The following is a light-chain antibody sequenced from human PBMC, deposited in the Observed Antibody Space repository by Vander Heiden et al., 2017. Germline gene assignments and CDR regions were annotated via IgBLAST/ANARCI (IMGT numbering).Light chain of an antibody. J-gene: IGLJ1*01. CDR3: AAWDDSLNGYV. Sequence: QSVLTQPPSASGTPGQRVTIPCSGSSSNIGSNTVNWYQQLPGTAPKLLIHTNNQRPSGVPDRFSGSKSGTSASLAISGLQSEDEADYYCAAWDDSLNGYVFGTGTTVTVL. V-gene: IGLV1-44*01. CDR1: SSNIGSNT. CDR2: TNN.